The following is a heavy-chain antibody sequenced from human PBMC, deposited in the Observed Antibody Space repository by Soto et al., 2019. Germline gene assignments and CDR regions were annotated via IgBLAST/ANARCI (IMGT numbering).Heavy chain of an antibody. D-gene: IGHD3-10*01. CDR1: GGSFSGYY. J-gene: IGHJ5*02. CDR2: INHSGST. CDR3: ARLEYYYGSGEFDP. Sequence: ASETLSLTCAVYGGSFSGYYWSWIRQPPGKGLEWIGEINHSGSTNYNPSLKSRVTISVDTSKNQFSLKLSSVTAADTAVYYCARLEYYYGSGEFDPWGQGTLVTVSS. V-gene: IGHV4-34*01.